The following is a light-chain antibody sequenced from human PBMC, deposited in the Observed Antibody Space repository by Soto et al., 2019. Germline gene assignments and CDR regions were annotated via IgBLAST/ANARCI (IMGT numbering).Light chain of an antibody. V-gene: IGLV1-51*02. J-gene: IGLJ3*02. CDR3: GTWDSSLNAGV. CDR1: SSNIGKNY. Sequence: QSVLTQSPSVSAAPGQKVTISCSGGSSNIGKNYVSWYQHLPGTAPKLLIYEDHKRPSGIPDRFSGSKSATSATLDITGLQTGDEGDYYCGTWDSSLNAGVFGGGTKLTVL. CDR2: EDH.